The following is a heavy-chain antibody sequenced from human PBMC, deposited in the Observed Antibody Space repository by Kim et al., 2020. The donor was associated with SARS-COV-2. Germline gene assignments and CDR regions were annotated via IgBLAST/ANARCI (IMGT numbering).Heavy chain of an antibody. CDR1: GFTFDDYA. CDR2: ISWNSGSI. CDR3: AKDRAARIGGENWFDP. V-gene: IGHV3-9*01. Sequence: GGSLRLSCAASGFTFDDYAMHWVRQAPGKGLEWVSGISWNSGSIGYADSVKGRFTISRDNAKNSLYLQMNRLRAEDTALYYCAKDRAARIGGENWFDPWGQGTLVTVFS. J-gene: IGHJ5*02. D-gene: IGHD3-16*01.